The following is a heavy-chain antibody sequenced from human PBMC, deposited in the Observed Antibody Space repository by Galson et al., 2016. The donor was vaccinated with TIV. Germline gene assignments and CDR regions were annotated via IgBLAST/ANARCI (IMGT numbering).Heavy chain of an antibody. Sequence: SLRLSCAASGFSINNDWMTWVRQPPGKGLEWVANIRKDASIINYVDSVGGRFIISRDNAKNSLYLQMNSLRAEDTAVYYCARDLTYYDGRFYYDTFDIWGQGTMVAVSS. J-gene: IGHJ3*02. CDR2: IRKDASII. D-gene: IGHD3-22*01. V-gene: IGHV3-7*01. CDR1: GFSINNDW. CDR3: ARDLTYYDGRFYYDTFDI.